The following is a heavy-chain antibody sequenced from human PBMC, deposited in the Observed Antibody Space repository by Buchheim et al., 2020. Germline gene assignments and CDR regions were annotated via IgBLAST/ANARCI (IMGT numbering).Heavy chain of an antibody. CDR1: GFTFSSFC. CDR3: ARTVGGASYYYGMNV. Sequence: QVQLVESGGGVVQPGTSLRLSCALSGFTFSSFCMHWVRQAPGKGLEWVSLTSYDGSNNYYADSVKGRFTISRDNSKNTLYLQMNSLGAEETALYYCARTVGGASYYYGMNVGGQGTT. V-gene: IGHV3-30*03. CDR2: TSYDGSNN. D-gene: IGHD2-21*01. J-gene: IGHJ6*02.